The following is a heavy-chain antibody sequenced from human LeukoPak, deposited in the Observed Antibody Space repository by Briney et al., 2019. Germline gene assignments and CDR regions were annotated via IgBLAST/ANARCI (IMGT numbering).Heavy chain of an antibody. CDR1: GYTFTSYD. CDR3: ARGLYYDFWSGYLPYYYYGMDV. D-gene: IGHD3-3*01. CDR2: MNPNSGNT. V-gene: IGHV1-8*01. Sequence: ASVKVSCKASGYTFTSYDINWVRQATGQGLEWMGWMNPNSGNTGYAQKFQVRVTMTRNTSISTAYMELSSLRSEDTAVYYCARGLYYDFWSGYLPYYYYGMDVWGQGTTVTVSS. J-gene: IGHJ6*02.